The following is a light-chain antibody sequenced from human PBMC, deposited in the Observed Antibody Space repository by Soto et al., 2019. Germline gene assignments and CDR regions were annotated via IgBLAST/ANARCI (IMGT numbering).Light chain of an antibody. CDR1: SSDVGGYNY. V-gene: IGLV2-11*01. CDR2: DVA. J-gene: IGLJ1*01. CDR3: CSYAGTYTFFV. Sequence: QSVLTQPRSVSGSPGQSVTISCTGSSSDVGGYNYVSWYQQQPGKAPKLMIYDVAIRPSGVSNRFSGSKSGNTASLTISGLQAEDDADYYCCSYAGTYTFFVFGTGTKVT.